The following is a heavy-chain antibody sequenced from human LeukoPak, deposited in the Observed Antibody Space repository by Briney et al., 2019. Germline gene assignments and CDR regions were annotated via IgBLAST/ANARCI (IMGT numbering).Heavy chain of an antibody. CDR3: ARTPPEYYDFWSGYRGGYYMDV. J-gene: IGHJ6*03. CDR1: GYTFTSYD. D-gene: IGHD3-3*01. V-gene: IGHV7-4-1*02. CDR2: INTNTGNP. Sequence: ASVKVSCKASGYTFTSYDINWVRQAPGQGLEWMGWINTNTGNPTYAQGFTGRFVFSLDTSVSTAYLQISSLKAEDTAVYYCARTPPEYYDFWSGYRGGYYMDVWGKGTTVTVSS.